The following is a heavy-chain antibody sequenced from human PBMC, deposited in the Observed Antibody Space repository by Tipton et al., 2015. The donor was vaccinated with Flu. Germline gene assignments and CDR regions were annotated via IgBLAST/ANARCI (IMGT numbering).Heavy chain of an antibody. D-gene: IGHD5-12*01. CDR2: ISTYNGDT. CDR3: TLGLEWLQL. J-gene: IGHJ4*02. Sequence: QSGAEVKKPGTSVKVSCKASGYSFTSDGITWVRQAPGQGLEWMGWISTYNGDTNVARSLQGRVTMTRDTFANTAFLELTGLRSDDTAVYYCTLGLEWLQLWGQGTLITVSS. CDR1: GYSFTSDG. V-gene: IGHV1-18*04.